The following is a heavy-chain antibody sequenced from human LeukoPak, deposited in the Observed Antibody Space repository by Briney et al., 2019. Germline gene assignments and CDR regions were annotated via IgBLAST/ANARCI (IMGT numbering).Heavy chain of an antibody. CDR3: ARDLYGDYSFDY. CDR1: GFTFSTYS. Sequence: PGGSLRLSCAASGFTFSTYSMNWVRQAPGKGLEWLSSISSSSITNYADSVKGRFSISRDNAKNSLYLQMDGLRAEDTAVYFCARDLYGDYSFDYWAREPWSPSPQ. V-gene: IGHV3-48*01. CDR2: ISSSSIT. J-gene: IGHJ4*02. D-gene: IGHD4-17*01.